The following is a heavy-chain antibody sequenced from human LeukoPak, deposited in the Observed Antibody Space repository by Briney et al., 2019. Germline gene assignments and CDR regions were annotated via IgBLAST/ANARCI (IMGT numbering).Heavy chain of an antibody. D-gene: IGHD1-26*01. CDR1: GGSISGFY. Sequence: SETLSLTCSVSGGSISGFYWSWIRQPAGKGLEWIGRIYTSANTNYNPSLKSRVTMSLDTSKNQFSLKLSSVTAADTAVYYCARDEQWGGMDVLDIWGQGTMVTVSS. J-gene: IGHJ3*02. V-gene: IGHV4-4*07. CDR2: IYTSANT. CDR3: ARDEQWGGMDVLDI.